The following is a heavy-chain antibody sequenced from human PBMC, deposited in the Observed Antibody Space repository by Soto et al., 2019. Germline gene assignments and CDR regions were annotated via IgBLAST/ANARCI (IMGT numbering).Heavy chain of an antibody. CDR1: GTSIRSGGFY. CDR2: IFYSGTT. D-gene: IGHD1-26*01. J-gene: IGHJ4*02. CDR3: ATYDNGGTYADC. V-gene: IGHV4-31*03. Sequence: QVQLQESGPGLVKPSQTLSLTCNVSGTSIRSGGFYWSWIRQHPVKGLEWIGYIFYSGTTYYNPSLKSRVIISLDTSKNQFSLSLSSVTAADTALYYCATYDNGGTYADCWGQGTLVTVSS.